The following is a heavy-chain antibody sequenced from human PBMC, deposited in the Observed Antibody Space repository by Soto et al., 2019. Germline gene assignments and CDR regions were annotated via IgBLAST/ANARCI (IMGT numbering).Heavy chain of an antibody. J-gene: IGHJ3*02. Sequence: SETLSLTCTVSGGSISSYYWSWIRQPAGKGLEWIGRIYTSGSTNYNPSLKSRVTMSVDTSKNQFSLKLSSVTAADTAVYYCAGFPYCSSTSCYIVGGGGAFDIWGQGTMVTVSS. CDR2: IYTSGST. CDR3: AGFPYCSSTSCYIVGGGGAFDI. CDR1: GGSISSYY. V-gene: IGHV4-4*07. D-gene: IGHD2-2*02.